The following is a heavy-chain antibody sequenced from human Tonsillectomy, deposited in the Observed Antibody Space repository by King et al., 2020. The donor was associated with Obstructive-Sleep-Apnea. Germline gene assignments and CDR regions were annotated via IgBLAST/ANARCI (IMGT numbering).Heavy chain of an antibody. CDR1: GFTFSGYS. V-gene: IGHV3-21*01. CDR2: ISSSSSDI. J-gene: IGHJ6*02. Sequence: VQLVESGGGLVKPGGSLRLSCAASGFTFSGYSMNWVRQAPGKGLEWVSSISSSSSDIYYADSVKGRFTISRDNAKTSLYLQMNSLRAEDTAVYYCARGFGQVGRPGMDVWGQGTTVIVSS. D-gene: IGHD3/OR15-3a*01. CDR3: ARGFGQVGRPGMDV.